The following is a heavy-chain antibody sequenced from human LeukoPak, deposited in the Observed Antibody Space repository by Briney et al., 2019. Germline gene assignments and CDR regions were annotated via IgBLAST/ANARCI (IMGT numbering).Heavy chain of an antibody. V-gene: IGHV4-39*01. J-gene: IGHJ5*02. Sequence: SETLSLTCTVSGGSISSSSYYWAWIRQPPGKGLEWIGSIYYSGSTYYNPSLKSRVTISVDTSKNQFSLKLNSVTAADTAVYSCARQSYDFWSGYYLNWFDAWGQGNLVTVSS. D-gene: IGHD3-3*01. CDR2: IYYSGST. CDR1: GGSISSSSYY. CDR3: ARQSYDFWSGYYLNWFDA.